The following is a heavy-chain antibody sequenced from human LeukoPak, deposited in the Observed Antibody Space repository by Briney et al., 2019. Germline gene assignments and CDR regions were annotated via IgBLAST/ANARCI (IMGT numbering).Heavy chain of an antibody. CDR3: ARAYYYDSYGYYCYFDS. D-gene: IGHD3-22*01. J-gene: IGHJ4*02. V-gene: IGHV4-34*01. Sequence: SETLSLTCAVYGASFSDYYWSFIRQPPGKGLEWIGEIYHSGSTNYNPSLKSRVTISVDKSKNQFSLRLNSVSAADTAVYYCARAYYYDSYGYYCYFDSWGQGTLVTVSS. CDR1: GASFSDYY. CDR2: IYHSGST.